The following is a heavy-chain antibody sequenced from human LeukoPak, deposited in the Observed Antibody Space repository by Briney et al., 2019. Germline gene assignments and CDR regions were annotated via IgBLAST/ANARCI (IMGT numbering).Heavy chain of an antibody. V-gene: IGHV3-23*01. J-gene: IGHJ4*02. Sequence: GGSLRLSCAASGFTFNNYAMSWARQAPGKGLQWVSVISGSGGNTYYPESVKGRFTISRDNSKNTLYLRMNSLRAEDTATYYCAREGYCTSTSCYAGIDYWGQGTLVTVSS. D-gene: IGHD2-2*01. CDR3: AREGYCTSTSCYAGIDY. CDR1: GFTFNNYA. CDR2: ISGSGGNT.